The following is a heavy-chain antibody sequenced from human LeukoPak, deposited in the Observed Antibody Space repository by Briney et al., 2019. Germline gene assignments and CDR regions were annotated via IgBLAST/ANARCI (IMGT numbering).Heavy chain of an antibody. CDR1: GGSISSSSYY. D-gene: IGHD3-22*01. V-gene: IGHV4-61*02. J-gene: IGHJ4*02. Sequence: SETLSLTCTVSGGSISSSSYYWSWIRQPAGKGLEWIGRIYTSGSTNYNPSLKSRVTMSVDTSKNQFSLKLSSVTAADTAVYYCARQSYDSSGYVRFDYWGQGTLVTVSS. CDR3: ARQSYDSSGYVRFDY. CDR2: IYTSGST.